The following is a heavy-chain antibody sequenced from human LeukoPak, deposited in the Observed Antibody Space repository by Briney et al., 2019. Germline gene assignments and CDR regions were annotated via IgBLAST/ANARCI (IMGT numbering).Heavy chain of an antibody. D-gene: IGHD3-22*01. CDR1: GFTFSSYA. CDR2: ISGSGGST. Sequence: GGSLRLSCAASGFTFSSYAISWVRQAPGKGLEWVSAISGSGGSTYYADSVKGRFTISRDNSKNTLYLQMNSLRAEDTAVYYCAKVGRSTMIVVGYFDYWGQGTLVTVSS. V-gene: IGHV3-23*01. J-gene: IGHJ4*03. CDR3: AKVGRSTMIVVGYFDY.